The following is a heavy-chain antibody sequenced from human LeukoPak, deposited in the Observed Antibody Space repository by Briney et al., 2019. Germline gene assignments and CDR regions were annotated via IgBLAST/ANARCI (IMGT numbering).Heavy chain of an antibody. CDR2: ISAYNGNT. D-gene: IGHD3-9*01. V-gene: IGHV1-18*01. J-gene: IGHJ5*02. Sequence: ASVQVSCKTSGYIFAHNGIRWVRQAPGQGLEWMGWISAYNGNTNYAQKLQGRVTMTTDTSTSTAYMELRSLRSDDTAVYYCARDFRYLRYFDPWGQGTLVTVSS. CDR3: ARDFRYLRYFDP. CDR1: GYIFAHNG.